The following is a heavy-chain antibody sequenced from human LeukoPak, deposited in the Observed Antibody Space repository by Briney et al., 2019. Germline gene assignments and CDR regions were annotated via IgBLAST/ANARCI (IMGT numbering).Heavy chain of an antibody. CDR3: ARVTGWDLYWYFDL. D-gene: IGHD6-19*01. V-gene: IGHV1-8*01. Sequence: ASVKVSCKASGYTFTSYDINWVRQATGRGLEWMGRMNPNSGNTAYAQKFQGRVTMTRNTSINTAYMELSSLRSEDTAVYYCARVTGWDLYWYFDLWGRGTLVTVSS. CDR1: GYTFTSYD. CDR2: MNPNSGNT. J-gene: IGHJ2*01.